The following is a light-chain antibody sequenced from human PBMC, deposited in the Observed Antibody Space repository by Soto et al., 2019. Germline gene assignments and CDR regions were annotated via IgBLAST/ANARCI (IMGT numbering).Light chain of an antibody. V-gene: IGLV2-14*01. CDR1: SSDVGGYNY. J-gene: IGLJ3*02. CDR2: EVI. CDR3: NSFTSVNTWV. Sequence: QSALTQPASVSGSPGQSITISCTGTSSDVGGYNYVAWNQQHPGKSPKLLIYEVINRPSGVSNRFSGSKSGNTASLTISGLQAEDEADYYCNSFTSVNTWVFGGGTKLTVL.